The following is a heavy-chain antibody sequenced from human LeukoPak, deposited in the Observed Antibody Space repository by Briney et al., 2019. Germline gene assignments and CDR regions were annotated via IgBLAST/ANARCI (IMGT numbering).Heavy chain of an antibody. CDR3: AREDMFYDYVSGTYPYFDF. D-gene: IGHD3-16*02. J-gene: IGHJ4*02. V-gene: IGHV1-2*06. CDR2: INPSSGGT. CDR1: GYSFTSYY. Sequence: GASVKVSCKASGYSFTSYYIHWVRQAPGQGLEWMGRINPSSGGTNYAQKFQGRVTMTRDTSITTAYMGLSSLRSEDSAVYYCAREDMFYDYVSGTYPYFDFWGQGTLVIVSS.